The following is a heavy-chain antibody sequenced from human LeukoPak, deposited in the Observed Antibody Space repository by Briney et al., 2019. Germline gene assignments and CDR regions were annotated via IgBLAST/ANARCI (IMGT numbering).Heavy chain of an antibody. D-gene: IGHD6-13*01. CDR2: IYPGDSDT. V-gene: IGHV5-51*01. CDR3: ARRIAAAGSIGTRYFDY. J-gene: IGHJ4*02. CDR1: GYSFTNYW. Sequence: GESLKISCKGSGYSFTNYWIGWVRQMPGKGLEWMGSIYPGDSDTKYSPSFQGQVTISADKSISTAYLQWSSLKASDTAMYYCARRIAAAGSIGTRYFDYWGQGTLVTVSS.